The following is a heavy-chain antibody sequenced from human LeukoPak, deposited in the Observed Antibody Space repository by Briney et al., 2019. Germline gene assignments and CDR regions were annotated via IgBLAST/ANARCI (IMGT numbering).Heavy chain of an antibody. CDR3: ARTGYSGYDDAFDI. CDR2: IRWHSGSI. Sequence: GGSLRLSCAASGFTFDDYAMHWVRQAPGKGLEWVSGIRWHSGSIGYADSVKGRFTISRDNAKNSLYLQMNSLRAEDTAVYYCARTGYSGYDDAFDIWGQGTMVTVSS. D-gene: IGHD5-12*01. V-gene: IGHV3-9*01. CDR1: GFTFDDYA. J-gene: IGHJ3*02.